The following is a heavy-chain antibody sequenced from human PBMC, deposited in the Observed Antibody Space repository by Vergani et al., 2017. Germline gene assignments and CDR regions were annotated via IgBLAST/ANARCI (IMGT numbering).Heavy chain of an antibody. CDR1: GGTFSSYT. V-gene: IGHV1-69*08. J-gene: IGHJ3*02. D-gene: IGHD3-10*01. CDR3: ARDPVTMVRGDGAFDI. CDR2: IIPILGIA. Sequence: QVQLVQSGAEVKKPGSSVKVSCKASGGTFSSYTISWVRQAPGQGLEWMGRIIPILGIANYAQKFQGRVTITADKSTSTAYMELSSLRSEDTAVYYCARDPVTMVRGDGAFDIWGQGTMVTVSS.